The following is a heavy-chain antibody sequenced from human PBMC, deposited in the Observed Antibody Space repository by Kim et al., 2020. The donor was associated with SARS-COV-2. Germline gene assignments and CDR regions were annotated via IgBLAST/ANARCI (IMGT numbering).Heavy chain of an antibody. D-gene: IGHD3-22*01. J-gene: IGHJ5*02. CDR2: VDHSGTT. V-gene: IGHV4-4*02. CDR3: ARGVSSAWTLRAWFDP. CDR1: GASISSSSC. Sequence: SETLSLTCVVSGASISSSSCWSWVRQPPGKGLEWIGEVDHSGTTSYNVSLKSRVTISVDKSKNQFSLRLNSVSAEDTAVYYCARGVSSAWTLRAWFDPWGQGTLVTVSP.